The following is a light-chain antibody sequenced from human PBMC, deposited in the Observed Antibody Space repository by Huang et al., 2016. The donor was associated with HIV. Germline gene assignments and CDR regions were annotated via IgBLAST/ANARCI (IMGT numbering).Light chain of an antibody. CDR1: QTITNW. Sequence: DIQMTQSPSTLSASVGDRVTITCRASQTITNWLAWDQQKPGKAPKLLIYKASTLETGVPSRFSGSGSGTEFTLTINSMQPEDFATDYCQQYSSWRTFGQGTKVE. CDR3: QQYSSWRT. J-gene: IGKJ1*01. CDR2: KAS. V-gene: IGKV1-5*03.